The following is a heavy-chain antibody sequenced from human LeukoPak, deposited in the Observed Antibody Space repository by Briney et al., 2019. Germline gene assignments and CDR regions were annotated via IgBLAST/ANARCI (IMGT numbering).Heavy chain of an antibody. D-gene: IGHD6-19*01. V-gene: IGHV3-66*01. CDR3: ARAGSSGWYHFDY. CDR2: IYSGGST. J-gene: IGHJ4*02. Sequence: PGGSLRLSCAASGLTVSSNYMSWVRQAPGKGLEWVSVIYSGGSTYYADSVKGRFTISRDNSMNPLYLQMNSLRAEDTAVYYCARAGSSGWYHFDYWGQGTLVTVSS. CDR1: GLTVSSNY.